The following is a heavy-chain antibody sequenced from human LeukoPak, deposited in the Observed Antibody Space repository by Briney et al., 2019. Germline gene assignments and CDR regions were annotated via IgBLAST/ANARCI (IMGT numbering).Heavy chain of an antibody. CDR2: IYYSGST. J-gene: IGHJ6*03. CDR3: ARALRAYMDA. CDR1: GGSISSYY. D-gene: IGHD3-10*01. V-gene: IGHV4-59*01. Sequence: SETLSLTCTVSGGSISSYYWSWIRQPPGKGLEWIGYIYYSGSTNYNPSLKSRVTISVDTSKNQFSLKLSSVTAADTAVYYCARALRAYMDAWGKGTTVTVSS.